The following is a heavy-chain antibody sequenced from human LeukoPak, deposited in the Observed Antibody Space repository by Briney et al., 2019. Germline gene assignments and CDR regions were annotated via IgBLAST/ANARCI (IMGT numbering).Heavy chain of an antibody. CDR1: GFSFDDYG. CDR2: INWNGDST. CDR3: ARDLRVVITGSFDS. J-gene: IGHJ4*02. D-gene: IGHD3-22*01. Sequence: GGSLRLSCAASGFSFDDYGLTWVRHAPGKGLEWVSGINWNGDSTDYADSVKGRFTISRDNAKNSLYLQMNSLRAEDTALYSCARDLRVVITGSFDSWGQGTLVTVSS. V-gene: IGHV3-20*04.